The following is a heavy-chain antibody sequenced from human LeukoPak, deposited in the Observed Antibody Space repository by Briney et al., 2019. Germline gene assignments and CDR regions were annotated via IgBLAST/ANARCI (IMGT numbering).Heavy chain of an antibody. D-gene: IGHD3-10*01. CDR1: GITFSRHG. Sequence: PGGSLRLSCVASGITFSRHGMDWVRQAPGKGLEWVAVIADDGGVKQYADSVKGRFTISRDNSKNTLYLQMNSLRVEDTAVYYCAKDVRALNNYGSGSSGFYWGQGTLVTVSS. CDR3: AKDVRALNNYGSGSSGFY. V-gene: IGHV3-30*18. J-gene: IGHJ4*02. CDR2: IADDGGVK.